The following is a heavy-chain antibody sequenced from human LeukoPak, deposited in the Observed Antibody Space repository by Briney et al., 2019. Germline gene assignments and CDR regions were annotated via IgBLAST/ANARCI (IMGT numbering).Heavy chain of an antibody. J-gene: IGHJ4*01. V-gene: IGHV3-7*01. CDR3: ARDGTAAGLYFDL. Sequence: GGSLRLSCEVSGFTFTDYWMNWVRQAPGKGPEWVASIRQDGSEKTYVDSVKGRFTISRDNTKNSLSLPINGLRAEDTAVYYCARDGTAAGLYFDLWGQGTLVTVSS. CDR2: IRQDGSEK. D-gene: IGHD6-13*01. CDR1: GFTFTDYW.